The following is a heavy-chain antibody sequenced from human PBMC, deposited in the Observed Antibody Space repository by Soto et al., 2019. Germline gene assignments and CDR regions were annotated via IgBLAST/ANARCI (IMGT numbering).Heavy chain of an antibody. CDR2: IYWDDDE. D-gene: IGHD6-6*01. CDR3: ALGIAARPFDS. CDR1: GFSLTTTGVG. V-gene: IGHV2-5*02. Sequence: QISLKESGPALVKPTQTLTLTCSFSGFSLTTTGVGVGWIRQPPGKALEWLALIYWDDDERYNPSLKNILTITKDTSINLVVLTMTNVDPVDTATYYCALGIAARPFDSWCQGTLVTVSS. J-gene: IGHJ4*02.